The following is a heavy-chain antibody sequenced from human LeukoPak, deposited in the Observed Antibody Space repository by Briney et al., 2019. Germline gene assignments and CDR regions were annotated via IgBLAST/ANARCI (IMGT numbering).Heavy chain of an antibody. CDR3: ARGPGWSGYYFYYYGMDV. CDR1: GYTFTSYD. J-gene: IGHJ6*02. V-gene: IGHV1-8*01. D-gene: IGHD3-3*01. CDR2: MNPNSGNT. Sequence: ASVKVSCKASGYTFTSYDINWVRQATGQGLEWMGWMNPNSGNTGYAQKFQGRVTMTRNTSISTAYMELSSLRSEDTAVYYCARGPGWSGYYFYYYGMDVWGQGTTDTVSS.